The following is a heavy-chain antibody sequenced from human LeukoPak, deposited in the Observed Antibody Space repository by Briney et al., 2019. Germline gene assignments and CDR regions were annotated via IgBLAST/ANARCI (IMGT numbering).Heavy chain of an antibody. CDR2: INHSGST. CDR1: GGSFSGYY. J-gene: IGHJ5*02. Sequence: SETLSLTCAVYGGSFSGYYWNWIRQPPGKGLEWIGEINHSGSTYYNPSLKSRVTISVDTSKNQFSLKLSSVTAADTAVYYCARVGYCSSTSCYELVGFDPWGQGTLVTVSS. D-gene: IGHD2-2*01. CDR3: ARVGYCSSTSCYELVGFDP. V-gene: IGHV4-34*01.